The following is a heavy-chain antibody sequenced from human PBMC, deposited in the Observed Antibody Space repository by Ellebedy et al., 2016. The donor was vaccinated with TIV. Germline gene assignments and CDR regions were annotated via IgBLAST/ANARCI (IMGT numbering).Heavy chain of an antibody. CDR2: ADPSNGET. J-gene: IGHJ6*02. CDR1: GYTLNSLS. V-gene: IGHV1-24*01. D-gene: IGHD4-17*01. Sequence: ASVKVSXXVSGYTLNSLSMHWIRQTPGKGLEWMGGADPSNGETTYLHKFEGRLILTEDSSTDTAYMELSSLRSEGTATYYCATGVRTGDDALDVWGQGTIVTVSS. CDR3: ATGVRTGDDALDV.